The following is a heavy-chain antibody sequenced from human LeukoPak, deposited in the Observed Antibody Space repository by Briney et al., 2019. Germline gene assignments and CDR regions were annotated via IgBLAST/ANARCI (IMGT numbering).Heavy chain of an antibody. Sequence: SGGSLRLFCAASGFTLSSSSMNWVRQAPGEGLECVSYISSSTTTIHYADSVKGRFTISRENAKNSLYLQMNSLRDEDTAVYYCARDLDGSGRAFDFWGQGALVTVSS. D-gene: IGHD3-10*01. J-gene: IGHJ4*02. CDR3: ARDLDGSGRAFDF. CDR1: GFTLSSSS. V-gene: IGHV3-48*02. CDR2: ISSSTTTI.